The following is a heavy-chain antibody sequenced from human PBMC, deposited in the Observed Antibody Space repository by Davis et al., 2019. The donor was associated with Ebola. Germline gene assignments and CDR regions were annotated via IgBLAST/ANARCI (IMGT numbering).Heavy chain of an antibody. CDR1: GFTFSSYA. CDR3: AKVPTMSAAAIRDY. J-gene: IGHJ4*02. CDR2: ISYDGSNK. V-gene: IGHV3-30*04. D-gene: IGHD2-2*02. Sequence: GESLKISCAASGFTFSSYAMHWVRQAPGKGLEWVAVISYDGSNKYYADSVKGRFTISRDNSKNTLYLQMNSLRAEDTAVYYCAKVPTMSAAAIRDYWGQGTLVTVSS.